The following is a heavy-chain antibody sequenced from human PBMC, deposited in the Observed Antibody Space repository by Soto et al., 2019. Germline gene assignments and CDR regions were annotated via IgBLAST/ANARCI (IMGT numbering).Heavy chain of an antibody. J-gene: IGHJ3*02. CDR3: ASVSTMIVVVITKGSGAFDI. D-gene: IGHD3-22*01. Sequence: GGSLRLSCAASGFTFSSYAMHRVRQAPGKGLEWVAVISYDGSNKYYADSVKGRFTISRDNSKNTLYLQMNSLRAEDTAVYYCASVSTMIVVVITKGSGAFDIWGQGTMVTVSS. CDR1: GFTFSSYA. CDR2: ISYDGSNK. V-gene: IGHV3-30-3*01.